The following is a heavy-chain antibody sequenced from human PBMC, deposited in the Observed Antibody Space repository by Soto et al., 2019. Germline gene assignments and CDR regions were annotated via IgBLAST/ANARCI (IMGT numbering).Heavy chain of an antibody. CDR1: GGSISTDDRY. CDR2: LYHTGTT. D-gene: IGHD4-17*01. V-gene: IGHV4-30-4*01. CDR3: ARYYGGNSGAFDI. Sequence: SETLSLTWSLSGGSISTDDRYWSWIRQPPGKGLERIGYLYHTGTTYYNPSLKSRVAISVDTSQNQFSLKLTSVTATDTAVYYCARYYGGNSGAFDIWGQGAMVTVSS. J-gene: IGHJ3*02.